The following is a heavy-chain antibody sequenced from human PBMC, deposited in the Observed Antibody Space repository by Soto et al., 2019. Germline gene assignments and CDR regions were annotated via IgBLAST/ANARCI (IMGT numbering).Heavy chain of an antibody. J-gene: IGHJ6*02. V-gene: IGHV3-49*03. Sequence: GGSLRLSCTASGFTFGDYAMSWFRQAPGKGLDWVGFIRSKAYGGTTEYAASVKGRFTISRDDSKSIAYLQMNSLKTEDKAVYYCARARYCVPSVIDYYFDEGFDGWGQGTTVTVSS. D-gene: IGHD2-21*01. CDR3: ARARYCVPSVIDYYFDEGFDG. CDR1: GFTFGDYA. CDR2: IRSKAYGGTT.